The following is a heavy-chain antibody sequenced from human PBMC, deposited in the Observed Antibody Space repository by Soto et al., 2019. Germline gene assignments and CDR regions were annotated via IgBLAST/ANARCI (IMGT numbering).Heavy chain of an antibody. D-gene: IGHD6-19*01. CDR3: ARDPGSVWSSGWEGRDY. Sequence: ESGGGVVQPGRSLRLSCAASGFTFSSYGMHWVRQAPGKGLEWVAVIWYDGSNKYYADSVKGRFTISRDNSKNTLYLQKHSLRAEDTAVYSCARDPGSVWSSGWEGRDYWGQGTLVTVSS. CDR2: IWYDGSNK. V-gene: IGHV3-33*01. CDR1: GFTFSSYG. J-gene: IGHJ4*02.